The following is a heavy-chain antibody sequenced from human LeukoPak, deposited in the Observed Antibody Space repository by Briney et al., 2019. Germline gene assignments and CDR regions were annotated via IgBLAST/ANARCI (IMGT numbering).Heavy chain of an antibody. CDR3: AKGSKAVIFTRDHYMDV. V-gene: IGHV3-30*02. D-gene: IGHD3/OR15-3a*01. CDR2: IRYDGSNK. CDR1: GFTFSSYG. J-gene: IGHJ6*03. Sequence: GGSLRLSCAASGFTFSSYGMSWVRQAPGKGLEWVAFIRYDGSNKYYADSVKGRFTISRDNSKNTLYLQMNSLRAEDTAVYYCAKGSKAVIFTRDHYMDVWGKESTVTISS.